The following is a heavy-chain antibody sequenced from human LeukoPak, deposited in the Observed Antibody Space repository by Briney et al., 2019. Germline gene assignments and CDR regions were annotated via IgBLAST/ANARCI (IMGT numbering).Heavy chain of an antibody. CDR1: GGSISSYY. V-gene: IGHV4-59*01. J-gene: IGHJ6*04. CDR2: IYYSGST. D-gene: IGHD2-2*01. Sequence: SETLSLTCTVSGGSISSYYWSWIRQPPGKGLEWIGYIYYSGSTNYNPSLKSRVTISVDTSKNQFSLKLSSVTAADTAVYYCARRGGYCSSTSCPLDVWGKGTTVTISS. CDR3: ARRGGYCSSTSCPLDV.